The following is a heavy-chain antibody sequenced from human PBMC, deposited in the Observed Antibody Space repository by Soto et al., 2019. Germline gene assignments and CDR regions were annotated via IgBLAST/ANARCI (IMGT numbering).Heavy chain of an antibody. CDR1: GLSFYQYL. CDR3: ERGHRNSSNGKGAI. Sequence: GGSLRLSCFSSGLSFYQYLSHCVRQSAGKGLDWVSRISDDGARIEYADFVKGRLNIARDNAKNTLFMQMRSLRGEDTDVYYCERGHRNSSNGKGAIWGRGALVTVYS. V-gene: IGHV3-74*01. CDR2: ISDDGARI. D-gene: IGHD1-1*01. J-gene: IGHJ4*02.